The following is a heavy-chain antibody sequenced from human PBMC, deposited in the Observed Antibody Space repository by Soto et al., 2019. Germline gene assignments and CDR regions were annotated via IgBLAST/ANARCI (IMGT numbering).Heavy chain of an antibody. CDR1: GGSISSSSYY. J-gene: IGHJ4*02. D-gene: IGHD5-18*01. CDR2: IYYSGST. Sequence: PSETLSLTCTVSGGSISSSSYYWGWIRQPPGKGLEWIGSIYYSGSTYYNPSLKSRVTISVDTSKNQFSLKLSSVTAADTAVYYCAREGGYSYGYHYWGQGTLVTVSS. V-gene: IGHV4-39*02. CDR3: AREGGYSYGYHY.